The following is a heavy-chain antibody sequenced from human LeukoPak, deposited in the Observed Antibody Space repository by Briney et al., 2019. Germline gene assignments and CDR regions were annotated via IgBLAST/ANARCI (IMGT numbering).Heavy chain of an antibody. CDR1: GYSISSGYY. J-gene: IGHJ5*02. D-gene: IGHD4-17*01. V-gene: IGHV4-38-2*01. Sequence: PSETLSLTCAVSGYSISSGYYWGWIRQPPGKGLEWIANIYHSGSTNYNPSLKSRITISVDTSKNQFSLKLSSVTAADTAVYYCARPLSYGSWFDPWGQGTLVTVSS. CDR2: IYHSGST. CDR3: ARPLSYGSWFDP.